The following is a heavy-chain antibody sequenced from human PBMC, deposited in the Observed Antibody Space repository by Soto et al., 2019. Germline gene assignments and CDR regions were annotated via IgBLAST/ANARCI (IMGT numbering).Heavy chain of an antibody. V-gene: IGHV4-34*01. CDR2: INHSGST. Sequence: XSLTCAVYGGSFSGYYWSWIRQPPGKGLEWIGEINHSGSTNYNPSLKSRVTISVDTSKNQISLKMSSVTAADTAVYYCTRXNWYSEYXGXGTLATVSS. CDR3: TRXNWYSEY. CDR1: GGSFSGYY. J-gene: IGHJ4*01. D-gene: IGHD7-27*01.